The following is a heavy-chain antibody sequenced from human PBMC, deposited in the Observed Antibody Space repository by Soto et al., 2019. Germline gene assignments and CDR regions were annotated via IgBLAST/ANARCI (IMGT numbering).Heavy chain of an antibody. CDR3: ARDRRGAYYYYGMDV. V-gene: IGHV1-69*06. CDR1: GSTFSSYA. D-gene: IGHD3-10*01. CDR2: IIPIFGTA. J-gene: IGHJ6*02. Sequence: ASVKVSCKASGSTFSSYAISWVRQAPGQGLEWMGGIIPIFGTANYAQKFQGRVTITADKSTSTAYMELSSLRSEDTAVYYCARDRRGAYYYYGMDVWGQGTTVTVSS.